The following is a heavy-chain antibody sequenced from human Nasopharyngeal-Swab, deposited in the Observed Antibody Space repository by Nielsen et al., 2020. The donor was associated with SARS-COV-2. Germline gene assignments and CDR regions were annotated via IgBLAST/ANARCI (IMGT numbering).Heavy chain of an antibody. CDR2: ISAYNGNT. D-gene: IGHD1-26*01. CDR3: ARGGSYLTGPADY. J-gene: IGHJ4*02. V-gene: IGHV1-18*01. Sequence: WARQAPGQGLEWMGWISAYNGNTNYAQKLQGRVTITTDTSTSTAYMELRSLRSDDTAVYYCARGGSYLTGPADYWGQGTLVTVSS.